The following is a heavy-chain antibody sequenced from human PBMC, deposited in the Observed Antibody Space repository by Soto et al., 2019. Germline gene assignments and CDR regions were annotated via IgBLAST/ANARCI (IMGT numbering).Heavy chain of an antibody. V-gene: IGHV2-5*02. CDR2: IYWDDDK. Sequence: QITFKESGPSLVKPTQTLTLTCTFSVFSLSTSGVGVGWIRQPPGKALEWLALIYWDDDKRYSPSLKSRLTITKDTSKNQVFLTMTNMDPVDTATYYCARLIAVAGPFDYWGQGTLVTFSS. CDR3: ARLIAVAGPFDY. CDR1: VFSLSTSGVG. J-gene: IGHJ4*02. D-gene: IGHD6-19*01.